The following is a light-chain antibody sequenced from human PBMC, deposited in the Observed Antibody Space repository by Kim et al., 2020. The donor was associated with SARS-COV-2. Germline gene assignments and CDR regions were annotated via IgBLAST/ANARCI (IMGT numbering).Light chain of an antibody. V-gene: IGKV1-16*01. CDR2: AAS. Sequence: ASVGDRVIITCRASQGIANNVAWFQQKPGKAPKSLIYAASSLESGVPSRFSGSGSGTDFILTISSLQPEDYATYYCQQYDGYPRTLGQGTKVDIK. CDR3: QQYDGYPRT. CDR1: QGIANN. J-gene: IGKJ1*01.